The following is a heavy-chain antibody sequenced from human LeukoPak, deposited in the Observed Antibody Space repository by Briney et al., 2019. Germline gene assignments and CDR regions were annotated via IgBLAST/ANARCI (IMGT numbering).Heavy chain of an antibody. J-gene: IGHJ4*02. CDR1: GGSISSSSYY. Sequence: SETLSLTCTVSGGSISSSSYYWGWIRQPPGKGLEWIGSIYYSGSTYYNPSLKSRVTISVDTSKNQFSLKLSSVTAADTAVYYCARAGVYYPLDYWGQGTLVTVSS. CDR2: IYYSGST. V-gene: IGHV4-39*07. D-gene: IGHD6-13*01. CDR3: ARAGVYYPLDY.